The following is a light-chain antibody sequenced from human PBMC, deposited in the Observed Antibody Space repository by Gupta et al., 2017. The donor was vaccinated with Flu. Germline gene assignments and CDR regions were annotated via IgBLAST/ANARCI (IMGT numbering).Light chain of an antibody. CDR2: EVS. CDR1: SSDVGRYKY. CDR3: SSYAGSDTFV. Sequence: QSALTQPPSASGSRGQSVTVSCTGTSSDVGRYKYVYWYRQHPGKAPELLIYEVSKRPSGIPHRFSGSNSGNTASLTVSGLQAEDEADYYCSSYAGSDTFVFGSGTTVTVL. J-gene: IGLJ1*01. V-gene: IGLV2-8*01.